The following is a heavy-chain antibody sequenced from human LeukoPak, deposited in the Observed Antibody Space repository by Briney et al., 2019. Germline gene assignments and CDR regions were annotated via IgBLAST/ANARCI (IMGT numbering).Heavy chain of an antibody. D-gene: IGHD2-21*01. V-gene: IGHV4-34*01. Sequence: PSETLSLTCAVYGSLDIYYFMFVRQPPGKGLQWLGEITYRRGADYNPSLKSRLTISIDVPQRQISLQLRSVTAADTAVYYCAPYGGDWSFDSWGQGTLVTVSS. CDR3: APYGGDWSFDS. CDR1: GSLDIYY. CDR2: ITYRRGA. J-gene: IGHJ4*02.